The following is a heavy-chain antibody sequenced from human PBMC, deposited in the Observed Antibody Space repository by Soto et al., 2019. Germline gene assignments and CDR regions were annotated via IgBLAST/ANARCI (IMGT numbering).Heavy chain of an antibody. J-gene: IGHJ3*02. Sequence: PGESLKISCKGSGYSFTSYWIGWVRQMPGKGLEWMGIIYPGDSDTRYSPSFQGQVTISADKSISTAYLQWSSLKASDTAMYYCARSGELECLSRPGAFAIWGQGTIVTVSS. CDR1: GYSFTSYW. D-gene: IGHD3-3*01. CDR2: IYPGDSDT. CDR3: ARSGELECLSRPGAFAI. V-gene: IGHV5-51*01.